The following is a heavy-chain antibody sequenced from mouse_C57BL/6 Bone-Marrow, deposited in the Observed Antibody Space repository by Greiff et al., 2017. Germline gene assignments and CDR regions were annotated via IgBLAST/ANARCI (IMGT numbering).Heavy chain of an antibody. CDR1: GFSLSTSGMG. D-gene: IGHD1-1*01. V-gene: IGHV8-12*01. Sequence: QVTLKVSGPGILQSSQTLSLTCSFSGFSLSTSGMGVSWIRQPSGKGLEWLAHIYWDDDKRYNPSLKSWLTSSKDTSRNQVFLKITSVDTADTATYYCAQRAPHYYGSSYAMDYWGQGTSVTVSS. CDR2: IYWDDDK. J-gene: IGHJ4*01. CDR3: AQRAPHYYGSSYAMDY.